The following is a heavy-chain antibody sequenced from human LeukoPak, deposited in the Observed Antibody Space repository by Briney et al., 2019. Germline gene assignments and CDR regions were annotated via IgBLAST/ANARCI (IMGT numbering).Heavy chain of an antibody. CDR1: GFTFGTYG. J-gene: IGHJ4*02. V-gene: IGHV3-30*18. D-gene: IGHD6-19*01. Sequence: GGSLRLSCAASGFTFGTYGMHWVRQAPGKGLEWLGVISYDGSVKYYPDSVKGRFTISRDNSNNTLYLQMNSLRPEDTAVYYCAKEATSGWPDYWGQGTLVTVSS. CDR3: AKEATSGWPDY. CDR2: ISYDGSVK.